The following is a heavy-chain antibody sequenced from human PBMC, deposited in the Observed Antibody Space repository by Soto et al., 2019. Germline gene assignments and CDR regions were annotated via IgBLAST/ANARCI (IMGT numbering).Heavy chain of an antibody. D-gene: IGHD4-17*01. CDR3: ARGSDYGGNPVAFDI. CDR2: TYYRSKWYN. V-gene: IGHV6-1*01. Sequence: QTLSLTCGISGDSDSSNTADWNWTRQSLSRGLEWLGRTYYRSKWYNDYAVSVKSRITINPDTSKNQFSLQLNSVTPEDTAVYYCARGSDYGGNPVAFDIWGQGTMVTVSS. J-gene: IGHJ3*02. CDR1: GDSDSSNTAD.